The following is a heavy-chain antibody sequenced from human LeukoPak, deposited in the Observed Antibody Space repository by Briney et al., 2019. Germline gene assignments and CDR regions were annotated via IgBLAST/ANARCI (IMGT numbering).Heavy chain of an antibody. J-gene: IGHJ5*02. D-gene: IGHD3-3*01. Sequence: GGSLRLSCAASGFTFSSYAMMWVRQAPGKGLDWVSTISVSGGSPNSADSVKGRFTISRDNSKNTLFLQMNSLRAEDTALYYCAKGLREYDFWSGYATWGQGTLVTVSS. CDR3: AKGLREYDFWSGYAT. CDR2: ISVSGGSP. V-gene: IGHV3-23*01. CDR1: GFTFSSYA.